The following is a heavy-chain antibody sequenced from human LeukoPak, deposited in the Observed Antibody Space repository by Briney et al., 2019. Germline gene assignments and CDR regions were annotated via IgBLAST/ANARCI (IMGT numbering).Heavy chain of an antibody. CDR2: ISYDGSNK. V-gene: IGHV3-30-3*01. CDR3: AKEVDNYGSGSYSGMDY. CDR1: GFTFSNYA. J-gene: IGHJ4*02. D-gene: IGHD3-10*01. Sequence: GGSLRLSCAASGFTFSNYAIHWVRQAPGKGLEWVAVISYDGSNKYYADSVKGRFTISRDNSKNTLYLQMNSLRAEDTAVYYCAKEVDNYGSGSYSGMDYWGQGTLVTVSS.